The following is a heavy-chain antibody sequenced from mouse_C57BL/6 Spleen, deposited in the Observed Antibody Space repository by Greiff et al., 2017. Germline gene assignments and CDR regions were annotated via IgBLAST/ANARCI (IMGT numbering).Heavy chain of an antibody. CDR1: GFTFSDYY. Sequence: EVKLVESEGGLVQPGSSMKLSCTASGFTFSDYYMAWVRQVPEKGLEWVANINYDGSSTYYLDSLKSRFIISRDNAKNTLYLQMSSLKSEDTATYYWARERGDDYCFDYWGQGTTLTVSS. J-gene: IGHJ2*01. CDR3: ARERGDDYCFDY. V-gene: IGHV5-16*01. D-gene: IGHD2-4*01. CDR2: INYDGSST.